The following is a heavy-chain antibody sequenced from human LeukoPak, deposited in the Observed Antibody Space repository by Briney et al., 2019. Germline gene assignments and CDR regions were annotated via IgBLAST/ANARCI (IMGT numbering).Heavy chain of an antibody. CDR2: IDWDDDK. CDR3: ARTLSGGMTTVSERGGDAFDI. Sequence: SGPTLVKPTQTLTLTCTFSGFSLSTSGMCVSWIRQPPGKALEWLARIDWDDDKYYSTSLKTRLTISKDTSKNQVVLTMTNMDPVDTATYYCARTLSGGMTTVSERGGDAFDIWGQGTVVTVSS. J-gene: IGHJ3*02. D-gene: IGHD4-17*01. CDR1: GFSLSTSGMC. V-gene: IGHV2-70*11.